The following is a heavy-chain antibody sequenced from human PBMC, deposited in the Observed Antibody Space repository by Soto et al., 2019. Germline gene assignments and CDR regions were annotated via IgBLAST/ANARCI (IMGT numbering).Heavy chain of an antibody. CDR3: ARCVAVAGLDY. V-gene: IGHV3-30-3*01. CDR2: ISYDGNKK. D-gene: IGHD6-19*01. Sequence: QVQLVESGGGVVQPGRSLILSCAASGFTLSSYSMHWVRQAPGKGLGWVGVISYDGNKKYYRDSVRGRFSISRDTSNNTVHLQMSSLRPEDMAVYYGARCVAVAGLDYCGQVSLVTVAS. J-gene: IGHJ4*02. CDR1: GFTLSSYS.